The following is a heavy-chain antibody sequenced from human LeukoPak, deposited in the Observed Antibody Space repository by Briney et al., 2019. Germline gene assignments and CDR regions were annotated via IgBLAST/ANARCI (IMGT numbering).Heavy chain of an antibody. Sequence: SETLSLTCTVSGGSISSGGYYWSWIRQHPGKGLEWIGYIYYSGSTYYNPCLKSRVTISVDTSKNQFSLKLSSVTAADTAVYYCARERGGFGVVMKGAFDIWGQGTMVTVSS. J-gene: IGHJ3*02. CDR1: GGSISSGGYY. V-gene: IGHV4-31*03. CDR2: IYYSGST. D-gene: IGHD3-3*01. CDR3: ARERGGFGVVMKGAFDI.